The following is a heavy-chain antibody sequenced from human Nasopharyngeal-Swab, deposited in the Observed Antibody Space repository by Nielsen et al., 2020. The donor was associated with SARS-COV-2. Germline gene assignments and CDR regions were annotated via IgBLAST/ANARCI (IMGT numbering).Heavy chain of an antibody. CDR1: GFIFSGSS. D-gene: IGHD3-22*01. J-gene: IGHJ4*02. CDR3: TRAKDDSSGSLFDY. V-gene: IGHV3-73*01. CDR2: IRSKANSYAT. Sequence: GESLKISCAASGFIFSGSSMHWVRQASGKGLEWIGRIRSKANSYATVYVASVKGRFTISRDDSKNTAYLQMNSLKTEDTAVYYCTRAKDDSSGSLFDYWGQGNLVTVSS.